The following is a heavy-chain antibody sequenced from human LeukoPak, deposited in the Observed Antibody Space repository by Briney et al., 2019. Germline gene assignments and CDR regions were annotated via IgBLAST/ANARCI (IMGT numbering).Heavy chain of an antibody. CDR3: TNGPHYQILTGYYKVRSHLDY. J-gene: IGHJ4*02. CDR1: GFTFSSYW. D-gene: IGHD3-9*01. V-gene: IGHV3-74*01. CDR2: INSDGSST. Sequence: GGSLRLSCAASGFTFSSYWMHWVRQAPGKGLLWVSRINSDGSSTIYADSVKGRFTISRDNSKNTLYLQMNSLRAEDTAVYSCTNGPHYQILTGYYKVRSHLDYWGQGTLVTVSS.